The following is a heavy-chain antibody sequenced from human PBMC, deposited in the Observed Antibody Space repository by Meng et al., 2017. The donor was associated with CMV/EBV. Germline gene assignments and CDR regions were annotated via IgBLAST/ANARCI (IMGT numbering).Heavy chain of an antibody. CDR3: ARDWYGNDFWSGYYYYYYGMDV. V-gene: IGHV3-48*03. J-gene: IGHJ6*02. CDR1: GFTFSSYE. D-gene: IGHD3-3*01. CDR2: ISSSGSTI. Sequence: GGSLRLSCAASGFTFSSYEMNWVRQAPGKGLEWVSYISSSGSTIYYADSVKGRFTIPRDNAKNSLYLQMNSLRAEDTAVYYCARDWYGNDFWSGYYYYYYGMDVWGQGTTVTVSS.